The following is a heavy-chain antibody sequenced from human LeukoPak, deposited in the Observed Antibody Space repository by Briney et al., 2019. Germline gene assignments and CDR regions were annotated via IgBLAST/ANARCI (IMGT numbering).Heavy chain of an antibody. V-gene: IGHV3-74*01. CDR3: AAVGGVSGRAFDM. D-gene: IGHD2-2*01. J-gene: IGHJ3*02. CDR1: GFSFSSYW. CDR2: IKSDGSST. Sequence: GGSLRLSCAASGFSFSSYWLHWVRQAPGKGLVWVSHIKSDGSSTSYADSVKGRFTISRDNAKNTQYLQMNSLRVEDAAVYYCAAVGGVSGRAFDMWGQGTVVTVSS.